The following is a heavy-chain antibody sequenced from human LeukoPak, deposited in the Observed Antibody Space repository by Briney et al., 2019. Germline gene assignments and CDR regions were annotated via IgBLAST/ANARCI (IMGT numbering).Heavy chain of an antibody. D-gene: IGHD1-26*01. CDR3: ARDPYNGNYGDSYYYYMDV. V-gene: IGHV3-7*01. CDR1: GFTFSSYW. Sequence: PGGSLRLSCAASGFTFSSYWMSWVRQAPGKGLEWVANIKQDGSEKYYVDSVRGRFTISRDNAKSSLYLQMNSLRADDTAIYYCARDPYNGNYGDSYYYYMDVWGKGTTVTISS. J-gene: IGHJ6*03. CDR2: IKQDGSEK.